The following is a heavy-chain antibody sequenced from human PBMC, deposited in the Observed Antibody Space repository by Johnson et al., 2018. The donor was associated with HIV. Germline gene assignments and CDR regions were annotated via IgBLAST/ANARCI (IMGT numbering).Heavy chain of an antibody. CDR2: IQYDGSKK. CDR1: GFSFSTYD. V-gene: IGHV3-30*02. D-gene: IGHD3-10*01. CDR3: AKSTQASIVRESGPYGAFDI. Sequence: QVQLVESGGGVVQPGGSLRLSCAASGFSFSTYDLHWVRQAPGKGLEWVKFIQYDGSKKNYAVSVKGRFTISRDNSQNTLYLEMNGLRPEDTALYYCAKSTQASIVRESGPYGAFDIWCLGTMVTVSS. J-gene: IGHJ3*02.